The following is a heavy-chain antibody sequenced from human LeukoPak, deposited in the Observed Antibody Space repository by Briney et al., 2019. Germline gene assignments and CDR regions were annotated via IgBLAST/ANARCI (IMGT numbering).Heavy chain of an antibody. V-gene: IGHV4-39*01. CDR2: IFYTGST. Sequence: SETLSLTCTVSGGSISISSYYWGWIRPPPGKGPEWIGSIFYTGSTFYNPSPKSRVTISVDRSKEQFSLKMNSVTAADTAVYYCERIPSSYCERTSCFNFDSWGQGILVTVSS. J-gene: IGHJ4*02. CDR1: GGSISISSYY. CDR3: ERIPSSYCERTSCFNFDS. D-gene: IGHD2-21*01.